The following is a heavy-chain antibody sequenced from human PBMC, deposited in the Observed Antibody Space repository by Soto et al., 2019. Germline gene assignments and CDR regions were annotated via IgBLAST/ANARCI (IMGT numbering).Heavy chain of an antibody. J-gene: IGHJ6*02. CDR2: ISGSGGIT. CDR3: AKRRKAAGGDYYYYYGMDV. CDR1: GFTFSRYA. V-gene: IGHV3-23*01. D-gene: IGHD6-13*01. Sequence: EVQLLESGGDLVQPGGSLRLSCAGSGFTFSRYAMNWVRQAPGKGLEWVSGISGSGGITKYADSVKGRFTISRDNSGNTLELEMNSLRVEDTAVYYCAKRRKAAGGDYYYYYGMDVWGQGTTVTVSS.